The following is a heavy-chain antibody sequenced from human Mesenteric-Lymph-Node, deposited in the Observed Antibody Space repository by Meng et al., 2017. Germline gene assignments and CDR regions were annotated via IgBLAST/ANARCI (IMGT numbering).Heavy chain of an antibody. D-gene: IGHD3-10*01. CDR3: ARRRGGSGRDC. CDR1: GGSISSGDYY. J-gene: IGHJ4*02. CDR2: IYYSGGT. V-gene: IGHV4-30-4*01. Sequence: VQLAEPRPGRANPFQTLSLTCTVSGGSISSGDYYWSWIRQPPGKGLEFIGHIYYSGGTSYNPSLKSRVTISVDTSNNQFSLKLSSVTAADTAVYYCARRRGGSGRDCWGQGTLVTVSS.